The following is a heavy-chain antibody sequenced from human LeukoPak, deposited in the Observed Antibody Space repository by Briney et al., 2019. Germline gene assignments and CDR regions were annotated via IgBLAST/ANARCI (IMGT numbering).Heavy chain of an antibody. Sequence: SETLSLTCTVSGGSISGYYWAWIRQPPGKGLEWIGYISHIGSTNYNPSLRSRITISRDTSENQFSLKMSSVTTADTAVYYCAGGGGYYEFWGQGTPVTVSS. V-gene: IGHV4-59*01. CDR3: AGGGGYYEF. CDR1: GGSISGYY. CDR2: ISHIGST. J-gene: IGHJ4*02. D-gene: IGHD3-16*01.